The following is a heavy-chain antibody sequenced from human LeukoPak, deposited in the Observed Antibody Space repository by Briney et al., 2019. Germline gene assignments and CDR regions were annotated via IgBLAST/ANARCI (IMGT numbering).Heavy chain of an antibody. CDR1: GFTFSSYA. CDR2: VYSGGST. J-gene: IGHJ4*02. CDR3: ARGLDCGGDCYSFES. D-gene: IGHD2-21*02. Sequence: GGSLRLSCAASGFTFSSYAMSWVRQAPGKGLEWVSVVYSGGSTYYADSVKGRFTISRHYSKNTMYLQMNSLRPEDTAVYYCARGLDCGGDCYSFESWGQGTLVTVSS. V-gene: IGHV3-53*04.